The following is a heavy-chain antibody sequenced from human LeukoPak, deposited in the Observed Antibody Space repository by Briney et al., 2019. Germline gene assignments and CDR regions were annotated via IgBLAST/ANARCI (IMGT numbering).Heavy chain of an antibody. D-gene: IGHD1-26*01. CDR3: ASVEGASGSYSSSNNWFDP. J-gene: IGHJ5*02. CDR1: GGSFSGYY. CDR2: INHSGST. V-gene: IGHV4-34*01. Sequence: PSETLSLTCAVYGGSFSGYYWSWIRQPPGKGLEWIGEINHSGSTNYNPSLKSRVAISVDTSKNQFSLKLSSETAADTAVYYCASVEGASGSYSSSNNWFDPWGQGTLVTVSS.